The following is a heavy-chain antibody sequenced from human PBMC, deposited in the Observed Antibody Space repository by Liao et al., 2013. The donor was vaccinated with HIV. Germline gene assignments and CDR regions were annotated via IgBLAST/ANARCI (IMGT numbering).Heavy chain of an antibody. CDR2: TNHTGST. CDR1: NGPFSYYH. CDR3: ARAGGYYDFWSGSRTHGTFHI. V-gene: IGHV4-34*01. D-gene: IGHD3-3*01. Sequence: QVELQQWGAGLLKPSETLSLTCAVYNGPFSYYHWAWIRQSPGKGLEWIGETNHTGSTNYNPSLKSRVTISVDTSKNQFSLKLSSLTAADTAIYYCARAGGYYDFWSGSRTHGTFHIWGQGTLVTVSS. J-gene: IGHJ4*02.